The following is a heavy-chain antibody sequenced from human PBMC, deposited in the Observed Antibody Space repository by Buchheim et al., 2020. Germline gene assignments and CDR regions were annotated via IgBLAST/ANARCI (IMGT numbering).Heavy chain of an antibody. D-gene: IGHD5-18*01. J-gene: IGHJ4*02. CDR1: GFTVSSNY. CDR3: ARVAGRYHVDTAMAY. V-gene: IGHV3-66*01. Sequence: EVQLVESGGGLVQPGGSLRLSCAASGFTVSSNYMSWVRQAPGKGLEWVSVIYSGGSTYYADAVKGGFTISSDNSKNTLYLQMNSLRAEDTAVYYCARVAGRYHVDTAMAYWGQGTL. CDR2: IYSGGST.